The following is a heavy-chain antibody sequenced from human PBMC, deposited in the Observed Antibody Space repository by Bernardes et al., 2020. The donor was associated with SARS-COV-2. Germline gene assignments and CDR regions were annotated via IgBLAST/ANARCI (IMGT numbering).Heavy chain of an antibody. CDR1: GFTFSDYY. J-gene: IGHJ6*02. CDR2: ISSSGSTI. V-gene: IGHV3-11*01. CDR3: ARGADFWSGLYYYYYGMDV. D-gene: IGHD3-3*01. Sequence: GSLRLSCAASGFTFSDYYMSWIRQAPGKGLEWVSYISSSGSTIYYADSVKGRFTISRDNAKNSLYLQMNSLRAEDTAVYYCARGADFWSGLYYYYYGMDVWGQGTTVTVSS.